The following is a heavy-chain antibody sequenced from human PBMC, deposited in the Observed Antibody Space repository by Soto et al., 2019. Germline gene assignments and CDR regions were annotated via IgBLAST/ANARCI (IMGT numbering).Heavy chain of an antibody. CDR3: ARESEDLTSNFDY. J-gene: IGHJ4*02. Sequence: GGSLRLSCAASGFTYTRYSMNWVRQAPGKGLEWVSSISSTTNYIYYGDSMKGRFTISRDNAKNSLYLEMSSLRAEDTAVYYCARESEDLTSNFDYWGQGTLVTVSS. CDR1: GFTYTRYS. CDR2: ISSTTNYI. V-gene: IGHV3-21*06.